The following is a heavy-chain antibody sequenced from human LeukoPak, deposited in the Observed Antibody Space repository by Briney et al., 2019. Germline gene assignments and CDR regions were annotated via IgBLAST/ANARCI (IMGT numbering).Heavy chain of an antibody. CDR1: GYTFTSYG. Sequence: GASVKVSCKASGYTFTSYGISWVRQAPGQGLEWMGWISAYNGNTNYAQKLQGRVTMTTDTSTSTAYMELRSLRSDDTAVYYCARDFQWIQLWTNYFYYYMEVWGQGTTVTVSS. D-gene: IGHD5-18*01. V-gene: IGHV1-18*01. J-gene: IGHJ6*03. CDR3: ARDFQWIQLWTNYFYYYMEV. CDR2: ISAYNGNT.